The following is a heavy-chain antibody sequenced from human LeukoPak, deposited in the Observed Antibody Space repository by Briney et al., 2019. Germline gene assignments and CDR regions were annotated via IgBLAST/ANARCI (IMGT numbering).Heavy chain of an antibody. CDR3: ARDRLNRADCGTDCYSAVFDY. Sequence: GGSLRLSCAASGFTFSDYYMNWVRQTPGKGLEWVAVIASHAGDAHYSDSVKGRFTISRDNSKDTLYLQMNNLGVEDTAVYYCARDRLNRADCGTDCYSAVFDYWGQGALVTVSS. J-gene: IGHJ4*02. CDR2: IASHAGDA. V-gene: IGHV3-30*03. CDR1: GFTFSDYY. D-gene: IGHD2-21*02.